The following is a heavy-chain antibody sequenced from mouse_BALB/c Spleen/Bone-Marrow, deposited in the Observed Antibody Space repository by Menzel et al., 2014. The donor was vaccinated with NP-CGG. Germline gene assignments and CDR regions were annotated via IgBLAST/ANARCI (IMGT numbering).Heavy chain of an antibody. CDR3: ARWLPYYYAMDY. CDR1: GYSITSDYA. V-gene: IGHV3-2*02. J-gene: IGHJ4*01. Sequence: EVMLVESGPGLVKPSQSLSLTCTVTGYSITSDYAWNWIRQFPGNKLEWMGYISYSGSTSYNPSLKSRISITRDTSKNQFFLQLNSVTTEDTATYYCARWLPYYYAMDYWGQGTSVTVSS. D-gene: IGHD2-2*01. CDR2: ISYSGST.